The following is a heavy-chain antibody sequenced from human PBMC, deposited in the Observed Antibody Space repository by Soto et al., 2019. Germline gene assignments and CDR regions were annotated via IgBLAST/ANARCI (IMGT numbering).Heavy chain of an antibody. J-gene: IGHJ2*01. CDR2: IWYDGSNK. V-gene: IGHV3-33*01. CDR1: RFTFSTYG. D-gene: IGHD2-15*01. Sequence: QVQLVESGGGVVQPGRSLRLSCAASRFTFSTYGMHWVRQAPGKGLEWVAVIWYDGSNKYYADSVKRRFSNSRNNPKNTPSLQMSSLRADDTAVYYCARGGWRANWYFDLWARGTLVTVSS. CDR3: ARGGWRANWYFDL.